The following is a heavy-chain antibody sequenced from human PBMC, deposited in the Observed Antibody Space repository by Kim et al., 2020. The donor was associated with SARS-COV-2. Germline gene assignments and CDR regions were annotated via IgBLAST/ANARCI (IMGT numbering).Heavy chain of an antibody. CDR1: GGSISSGGYY. CDR2: IYYSGST. D-gene: IGHD3-10*01. J-gene: IGHJ4*02. Sequence: SETLSLTCTVSGGSISSGGYYWSWIRQHPGKGLEWIGYIYYSGSTYYNPSLKSRVTISVDTSKNQFSLKLSSVTAADTAVYYCARDGRAYGSGSYRWGQGTLVTVSS. V-gene: IGHV4-31*03. CDR3: ARDGRAYGSGSYR.